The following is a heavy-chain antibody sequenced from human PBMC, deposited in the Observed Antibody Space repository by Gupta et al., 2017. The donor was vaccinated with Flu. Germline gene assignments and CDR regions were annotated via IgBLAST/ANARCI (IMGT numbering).Heavy chain of an antibody. Sequence: EVQLVESGGGLVKPGGSLRLSCSASGFTFSSFGMNWVRQAPGKGLEWVSSISTTSSYIYYADSVKGRFTISRDNAKNSLYLQINSLRAEDTAVYYCARRGNYLGDAFDIWGQGTMVTVSS. V-gene: IGHV3-21*01. CDR1: GFTFSSFG. CDR2: ISTTSSYI. D-gene: IGHD1-26*01. J-gene: IGHJ3*02. CDR3: ARRGNYLGDAFDI.